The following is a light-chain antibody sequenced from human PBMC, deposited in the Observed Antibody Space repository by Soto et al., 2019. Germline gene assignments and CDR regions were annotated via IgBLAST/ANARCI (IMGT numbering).Light chain of an antibody. CDR2: GAS. J-gene: IGKJ4*01. V-gene: IGKV1-39*01. Sequence: DIQMTQSPSSLSASIGDRITITCRASQSISTYLNWYQQKPGKAPRLLIYGASTLQNGVPSRFSGSGSATEYTLTISSLQPEDFATYYCQQSFITPPLTFGGGTKVE. CDR3: QQSFITPPLT. CDR1: QSISTY.